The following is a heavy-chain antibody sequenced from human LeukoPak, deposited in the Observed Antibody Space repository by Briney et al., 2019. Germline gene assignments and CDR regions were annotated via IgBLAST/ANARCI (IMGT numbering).Heavy chain of an antibody. J-gene: IGHJ3*02. Sequence: SETLSLTCTVSGGSISSSSYYWGWIRQPPGKGLEWIGSIYYSGSTYYNPSLKSRVTISVDTSKNQFSLELSSVAAADTAVYYCARLDKGRDAFDIWGQGTMVTVSS. CDR1: GGSISSSSYY. V-gene: IGHV4-39*01. CDR2: IYYSGST. D-gene: IGHD3-22*01. CDR3: ARLDKGRDAFDI.